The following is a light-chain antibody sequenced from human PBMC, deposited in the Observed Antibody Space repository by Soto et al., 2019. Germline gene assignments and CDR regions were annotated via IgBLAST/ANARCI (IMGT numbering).Light chain of an antibody. Sequence: EVVLTQSPATLSLSPGERATLSCRASQSVRTYLAWYQQKPGQAPRLLIHDVSDRATGIPDRFSGSGSGTDFTLTISRLEPEDFAMYHCQQYGNSPRVTFGGGTKVEIK. CDR3: QQYGNSPRVT. V-gene: IGKV3-20*01. CDR1: QSVRTY. J-gene: IGKJ4*01. CDR2: DVS.